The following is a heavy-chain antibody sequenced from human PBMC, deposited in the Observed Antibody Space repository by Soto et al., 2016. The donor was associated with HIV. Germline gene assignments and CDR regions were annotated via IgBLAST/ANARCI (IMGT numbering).Heavy chain of an antibody. D-gene: IGHD2-2*01. V-gene: IGHV1-69*13. CDR2: IIPFFGTA. Sequence: QVQLVQSGAEVKKPGSSVKVSCKASGGTFSSYAISWVRQAPGQGLEWMGGIIPFFGTANYAQKFQGRVTITADESTSTAYMELSSLRSEDTAVYYCARDPLXCSSTSCRTNNWFDPWAREPWSPSPQ. CDR1: GGTFSSYA. J-gene: IGHJ5*02. CDR3: ARDPLXCSSTSCRTNNWFDP.